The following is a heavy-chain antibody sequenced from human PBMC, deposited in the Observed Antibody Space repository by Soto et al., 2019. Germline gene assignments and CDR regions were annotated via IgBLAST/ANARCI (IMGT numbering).Heavy chain of an antibody. J-gene: IGHJ4*02. CDR2: ISYDGSNK. Sequence: QVQLVEPGGGVVQPGRSLRLSCAASGFTFSSYGMHWVRQAPGKGLEWVAVISYDGSNKYYADSVKGRFTISRDNSKNPLYLQMNSLRAEDTAVYYCAKGAKGGHGRMVAPFDYWGQGTLVTVSS. V-gene: IGHV3-30*18. CDR3: AKGAKGGHGRMVAPFDY. D-gene: IGHD5-12*01. CDR1: GFTFSSYG.